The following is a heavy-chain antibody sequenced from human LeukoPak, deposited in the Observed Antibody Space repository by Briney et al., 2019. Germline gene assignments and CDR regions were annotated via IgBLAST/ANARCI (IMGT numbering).Heavy chain of an antibody. CDR3: ARGPRYYGLGSFNWFDP. V-gene: IGHV4-59*01. CDR2: IYYSGST. D-gene: IGHD3-10*01. CDR1: GGSISSYY. J-gene: IGHJ5*02. Sequence: SETLSLTCTVSGGSISSYYWSWIRQPPGKGLEWIGYIYYSGSTNYNPSLKSRVTISVDTSKNQFSLKLSSVTAADTAVYYCARGPRYYGLGSFNWFDPWGQGTLVTVSS.